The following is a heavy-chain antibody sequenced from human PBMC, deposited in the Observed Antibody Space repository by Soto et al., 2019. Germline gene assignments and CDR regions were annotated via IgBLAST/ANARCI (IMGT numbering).Heavy chain of an antibody. CDR2: ISAYNGNT. CDR3: ARSPSRLLIYTSPYPILFDP. D-gene: IGHD2-2*01. V-gene: IGHV1-18*01. Sequence: ASVKVSCKASGYTFTSYGISWVRQAPGQGLEWMGWISAYNGNTNYAQKLQGRVTMTTATSTSTAYMELRSLRSDDTAVYYCARSPSRLLIYTSPYPILFDPGGQGTLVTVS. CDR1: GYTFTSYG. J-gene: IGHJ5*01.